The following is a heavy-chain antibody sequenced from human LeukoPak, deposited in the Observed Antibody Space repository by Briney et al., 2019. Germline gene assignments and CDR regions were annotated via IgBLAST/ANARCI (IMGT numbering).Heavy chain of an antibody. CDR1: GFTFSSYA. V-gene: IGHV3-23*01. CDR3: AKGGGPTRLLPFDY. Sequence: GGSLRLSCAASGFTFSSYAMSWVRQAPGRGLEWVSGISGSNTYYADSVKGRITISRDNSKNTLYLQMNSLRAEDTAVYYCAKGGGPTRLLPFDYWGQGTLVTVSS. CDR2: ISGSNT. D-gene: IGHD1-26*01. J-gene: IGHJ4*02.